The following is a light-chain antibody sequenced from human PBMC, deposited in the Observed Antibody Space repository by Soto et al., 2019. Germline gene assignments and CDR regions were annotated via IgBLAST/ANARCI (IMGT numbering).Light chain of an antibody. J-gene: IGLJ1*01. CDR3: SSYAGTNNHHV. Sequence: QSALTQPPSASGSPGQSVTISCTGTSSDIGRYNFVSWYQHHPGKAPRLIIYEVTKRPSGVPDRFSGSKSDSTASLTVSGLQAEDEADYFCSSYAGTNNHHVFGTGTKLTVL. CDR2: EVT. CDR1: SSDIGRYNF. V-gene: IGLV2-8*01.